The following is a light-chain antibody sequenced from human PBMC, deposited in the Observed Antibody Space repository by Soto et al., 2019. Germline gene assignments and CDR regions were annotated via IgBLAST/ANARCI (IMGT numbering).Light chain of an antibody. CDR1: QRIGSF. CDR2: AAS. CDR3: LQSYTTPIT. J-gene: IGKJ5*01. V-gene: IGKV1-39*01. Sequence: DIQMTQSPSSLSASVGDRVTITCRASQRIGSFLNWYQQKPGTAPKLLIYAASSLQSGVPARFSGSGSGTDFTLTINSLQPGDFAIYFCLQSYTTPITFGQGTRLEIK.